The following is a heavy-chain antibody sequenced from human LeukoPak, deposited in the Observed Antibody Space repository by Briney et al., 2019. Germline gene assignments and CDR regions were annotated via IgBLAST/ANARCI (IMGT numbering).Heavy chain of an antibody. V-gene: IGHV3-30*03. D-gene: IGHD6-19*01. Sequence: GGSLRLSCAASGFTFSSYRMHWVRQAPGKGLEWVAVISYDGSNKYYADSVKGRFTISRDNSKNTLYLQMNSLRAEDTAVYYCARSSGWSPFDYWGQGTLVTVSS. CDR2: ISYDGSNK. J-gene: IGHJ4*02. CDR1: GFTFSSYR. CDR3: ARSSGWSPFDY.